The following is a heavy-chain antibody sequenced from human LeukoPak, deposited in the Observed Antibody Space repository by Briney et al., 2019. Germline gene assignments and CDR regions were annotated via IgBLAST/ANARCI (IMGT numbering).Heavy chain of an antibody. Sequence: ASVKVSCKASGYTFTGYYTHWVRQAPGQGLEWMGWINPNSGGTNYAQKFQGRVTMTRDTSISTAYMELSRLRSDDTAVYYCARRPGTRGSYYYGMDVWGQGTTVTVSS. CDR3: ARRPGTRGSYYYGMDV. CDR2: INPNSGGT. V-gene: IGHV1-2*02. J-gene: IGHJ6*02. D-gene: IGHD1-1*01. CDR1: GYTFTGYY.